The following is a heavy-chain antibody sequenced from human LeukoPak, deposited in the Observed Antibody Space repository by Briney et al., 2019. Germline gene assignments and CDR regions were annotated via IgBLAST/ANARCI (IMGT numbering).Heavy chain of an antibody. V-gene: IGHV4-39*01. Sequence: PSETLSLTCTVSGGSISSSSYYWGWIRQPPGKGLEWIGSIYYSGSTYYNPSLKSRVTISVDTSKNQFSLKLSSVTAADTAVYYCASTNRRDGYKSFDYWGQGTLVTVSS. CDR3: ASTNRRDGYKSFDY. J-gene: IGHJ4*02. CDR1: GGSISSSSYY. CDR2: IYYSGST. D-gene: IGHD5-24*01.